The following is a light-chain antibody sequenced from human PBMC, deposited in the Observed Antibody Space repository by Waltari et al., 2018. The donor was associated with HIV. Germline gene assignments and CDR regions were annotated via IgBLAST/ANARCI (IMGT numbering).Light chain of an antibody. Sequence: DIQMTQFPSSLSASVGARVTITCRATQDIGNSVSWYQQRPGKVPKLLVYGGYVRHRGVASRFTGSGSGTEYSLTISSLQPEDFATYYCHQYCSDPFTFGGGTKVEI. V-gene: IGKV1-NL1*01. J-gene: IGKJ4*01. CDR3: HQYCSDPFT. CDR2: GGY. CDR1: QDIGNS.